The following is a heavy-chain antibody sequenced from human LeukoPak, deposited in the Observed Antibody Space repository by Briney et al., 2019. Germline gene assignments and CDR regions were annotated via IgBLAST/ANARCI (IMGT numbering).Heavy chain of an antibody. CDR2: ISGSGDST. V-gene: IGHV3-23*01. Sequence: PGGSMRLSCAGSGFTFSSYAMSWVRQAPGKGLEWVSAISGSGDSTYYADSVKGRFTISRDNSKNTLYLQMDSLRAEDTAIYYCAKTPHVLRGGHYYFDYWGQGTLVTVSS. CDR3: AKTPHVLRGGHYYFDY. J-gene: IGHJ4*02. CDR1: GFTFSSYA. D-gene: IGHD2/OR15-2a*01.